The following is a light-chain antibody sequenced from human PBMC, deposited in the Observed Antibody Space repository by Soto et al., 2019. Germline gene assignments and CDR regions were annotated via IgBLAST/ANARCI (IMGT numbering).Light chain of an antibody. J-gene: IGKJ5*01. CDR2: DAS. CDR1: QSVSSY. Sequence: EIVLTQSPATLSLSPGERATLSCRASQSVSSYLAWYTQKPGQDPRIIIYDASNRDTGIPARVSGSGSGKDVTLTISSLQPEEFATDDCQQSYSTPLTFGQGTRLEI. CDR3: QQSYSTPLT. V-gene: IGKV3-11*01.